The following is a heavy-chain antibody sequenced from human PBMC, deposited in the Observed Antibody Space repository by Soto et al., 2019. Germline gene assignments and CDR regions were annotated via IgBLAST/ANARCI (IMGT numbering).Heavy chain of an antibody. CDR2: MTPNNGDK. CDR1: GYTFTSYD. J-gene: IGHJ6*02. Sequence: QVQLVQSGAEVKKPGASVKVSCKASGYTFTSYDMNCVRQATGQGLDWLGYMTPNNGDKGYAQKFQGRVTMTWDTSKSTAYMELSSLGSEDTAVYYCARGNKIQPKPFYAKDGWCQGTTVIVSS. CDR3: ARGNKIQPKPFYAKDG. V-gene: IGHV1-8*01. D-gene: IGHD4-17*01.